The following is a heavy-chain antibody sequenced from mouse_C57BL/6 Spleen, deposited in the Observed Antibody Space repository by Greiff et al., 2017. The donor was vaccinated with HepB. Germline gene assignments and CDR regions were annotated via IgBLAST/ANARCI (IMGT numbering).Heavy chain of an antibody. CDR1: GYTFTSYW. D-gene: IGHD2-4*01. CDR3: ARSTMITRWYFDV. V-gene: IGHV1-64*01. CDR2: IHPNSGST. Sequence: VQLQQPGAELVKPGASVKLSCKASGYTFTSYWMHWVKQRPGQGLEWIGMIHPNSGSTNYNEKFKSKATLTVDKSSSTAYMQLSSLTSEDSAVYYCARSTMITRWYFDVWGTGTTVTVSS. J-gene: IGHJ1*03.